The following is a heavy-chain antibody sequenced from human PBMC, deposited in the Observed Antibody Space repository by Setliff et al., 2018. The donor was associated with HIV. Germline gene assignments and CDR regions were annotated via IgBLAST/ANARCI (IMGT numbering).Heavy chain of an antibody. CDR3: AKDYTPTFWEYNWFDT. Sequence: GESLKISCEAYGLTFDYYAMIWVRQAPGKGLEWVSGISGSGDRTFYADSVKGRFTVSRDNSKDTLFLQMNSLRAEDTAIYFCAKDYTPTFWEYNWFDTWGQGTLVTVSS. D-gene: IGHD3-3*01. J-gene: IGHJ5*02. CDR1: GLTFDYYA. CDR2: ISGSGDRT. V-gene: IGHV3-23*01.